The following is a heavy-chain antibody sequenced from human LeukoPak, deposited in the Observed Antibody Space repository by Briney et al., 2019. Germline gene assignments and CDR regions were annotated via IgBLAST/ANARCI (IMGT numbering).Heavy chain of an antibody. CDR2: ISRSGSTI. CDR3: ARELWEVLHYFDY. D-gene: IGHD1-26*01. V-gene: IGHV3-48*03. Sequence: GGSLRLSCAAAGFTFSSYEMNWVRQAPGKGLEWVSYISRSGSTIYYADSVKGRFTISRDNAKTSLYLQMNSLRAEDTAVYYCARELWEVLHYFDYWGQGTLVTVSS. CDR1: GFTFSSYE. J-gene: IGHJ4*02.